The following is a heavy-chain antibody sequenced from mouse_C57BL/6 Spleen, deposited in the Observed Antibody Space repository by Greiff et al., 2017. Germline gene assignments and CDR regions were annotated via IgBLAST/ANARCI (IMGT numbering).Heavy chain of an antibody. V-gene: IGHV5-17*01. CDR1: GFTFSDYG. CDR3: ARVMDCDGRAWFAY. Sequence: EVNVVESGGGLVKPGGSLTISCAASGFTFSDYGMHWVSQAPEKGLEWVAYISSGSSTLYYADIVRGRFTISRDNAKNTCFLQMTSLRSEDTAMYYCARVMDCDGRAWFAYWGQGTLVTVSA. J-gene: IGHJ3*01. CDR2: ISSGSSTL.